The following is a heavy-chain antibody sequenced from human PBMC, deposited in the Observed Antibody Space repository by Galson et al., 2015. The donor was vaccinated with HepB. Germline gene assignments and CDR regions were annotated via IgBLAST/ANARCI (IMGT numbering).Heavy chain of an antibody. V-gene: IGHV3-15*01. CDR1: GFTFSNAW. CDR2: IKSKTDGGTT. Sequence: SLRLSCAASGFTFSNAWMSWVRQAPGKGLEWVGRIKSKTDGGTTDYAAPVKGRFTISRDDSKNTLYLQMNSLKAEDTAVYYCTAHGCSGGSCYSDLDYWGQGTLVTVSS. CDR3: TAHGCSGGSCYSDLDY. D-gene: IGHD2-15*01. J-gene: IGHJ4*02.